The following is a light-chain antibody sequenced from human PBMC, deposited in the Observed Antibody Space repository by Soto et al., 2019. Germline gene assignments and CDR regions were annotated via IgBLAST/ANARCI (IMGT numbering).Light chain of an antibody. CDR1: SSDVGGYNY. CDR3: SSYAGSNNRV. Sequence: QSALTQPPSASGSPGQSVTISCTGNSSDVGGYNYVSWYQQHPGKAPKLMIYEVSKRPSGVPDRFSGSKSGNTASLTVSGLQAEDEADYYCSSYAGSNNRVFGGGTKLTVL. V-gene: IGLV2-8*01. CDR2: EVS. J-gene: IGLJ3*02.